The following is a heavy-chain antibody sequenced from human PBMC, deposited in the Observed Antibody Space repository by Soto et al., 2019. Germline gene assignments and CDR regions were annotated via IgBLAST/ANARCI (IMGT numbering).Heavy chain of an antibody. J-gene: IGHJ4*02. CDR3: AKDPRRNRYYGSGRTDY. D-gene: IGHD3-10*01. CDR2: ISGSGGST. Sequence: GGSLRLSCAASGFTFSSYAMSWVRQAPGKGLEWVSAISGSGGSTYYADSVKGRFTISRDNSKNTLYLQMNSLRAEDTAVYYCAKDPRRNRYYGSGRTDYWGQGTLVTVSS. CDR1: GFTFSSYA. V-gene: IGHV3-23*01.